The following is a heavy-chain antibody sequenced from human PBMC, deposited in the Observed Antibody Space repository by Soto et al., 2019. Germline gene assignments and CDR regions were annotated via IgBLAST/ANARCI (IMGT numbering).Heavy chain of an antibody. J-gene: IGHJ6*02. CDR1: GGTFSSYA. Sequence: ASVKVSCKASGGTFSSYAISWVRQAPGQGLEWMGGIIPIFGTANYAQKFQGRVTITADESTSTAYMELSSLRSEDTAVYYCASGPARYYYHCDGIDVSSRGTTDTGSS. V-gene: IGHV1-69*13. D-gene: IGHD3-3*01. CDR3: ASGPARYYYHCDGIDV. CDR2: IIPIFGTA.